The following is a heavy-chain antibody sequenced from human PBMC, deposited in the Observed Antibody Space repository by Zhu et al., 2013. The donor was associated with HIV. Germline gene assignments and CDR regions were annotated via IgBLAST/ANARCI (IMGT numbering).Heavy chain of an antibody. CDR3: ARGANYDDSSGYYRYYFDY. Sequence: QVQLVQSGAEVKKPGASVKVSCKASGYTFTSYGISWVRQAPGQGLEWMGWISAYNGNTNYAQKLQGRVTMTTDTSTSTAYMELRSLRFDDTAVYYCARGANYDDSSGYYRYYFDYWGQGTLVTVSS. CDR2: ISAYNGNT. J-gene: IGHJ4*02. D-gene: IGHD3-22*01. CDR1: GYTFTSYG. V-gene: IGHV1-18*01.